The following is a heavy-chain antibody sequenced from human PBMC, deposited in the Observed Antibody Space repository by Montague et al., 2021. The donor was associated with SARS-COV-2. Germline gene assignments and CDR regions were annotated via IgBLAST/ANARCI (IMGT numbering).Heavy chain of an antibody. CDR2: IWYDGSNK. Sequence: SLRLSCAASGFTFSSYGMHWVRQAPGKGLEWVAVIWYDGSNKYYADSVKGRFTISRDNSKNTLYLRMNSLRAEDTAVYYCARDLRFGELYPDFDYWGQGTLVTVSS. D-gene: IGHD3-10*01. J-gene: IGHJ4*02. V-gene: IGHV3-33*01. CDR1: GFTFSSYG. CDR3: ARDLRFGELYPDFDY.